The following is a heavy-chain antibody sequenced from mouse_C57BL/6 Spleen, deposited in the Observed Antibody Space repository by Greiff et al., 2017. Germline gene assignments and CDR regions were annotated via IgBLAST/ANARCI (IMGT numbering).Heavy chain of an antibody. CDR2: IYPGDGDT. Sequence: QVQLKQSGPELVKPGASVKISCKASGYAFRSSWMNWVKQRPGKGLEWIGRIYPGDGDTHYNGKFKGKATLTADKSSSAAYMQLSSLTSEDSAVYFCSLNWDGAMDYWGQGTSVTVSS. J-gene: IGHJ4*01. CDR3: SLNWDGAMDY. V-gene: IGHV1-82*01. CDR1: GYAFRSSW. D-gene: IGHD4-1*02.